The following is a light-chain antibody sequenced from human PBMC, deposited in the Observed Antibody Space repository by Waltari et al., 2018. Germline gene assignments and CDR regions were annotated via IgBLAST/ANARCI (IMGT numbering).Light chain of an antibody. CDR1: QSIRSN. J-gene: IGKJ1*01. Sequence: EIVMTQSPATLSVFPGERVTLSCRASQSIRSNLAWYQHKPGQAPRPLIYGASTRATGIPARFSGSGSGTEFTLTISSLQSEDFAVYFCQQYDNWLGTFGQGTKVEIK. CDR2: GAS. CDR3: QQYDNWLGT. V-gene: IGKV3-15*01.